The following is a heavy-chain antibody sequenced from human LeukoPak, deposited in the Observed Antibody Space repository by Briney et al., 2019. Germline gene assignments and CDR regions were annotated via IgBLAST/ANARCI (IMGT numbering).Heavy chain of an antibody. J-gene: IGHJ4*02. CDR1: GGSFSGYY. CDR2: INHSGST. D-gene: IGHD4-17*01. V-gene: IGHV4-34*01. Sequence: PSETLSLTCAVYGGSFSGYYWSWIRQSPKGLEWIGEINHSGSTNYNPSLKSRVTISVDTSKNQFSLKLTSVTAADTAVYYCARVDYGDYSKDFDYWGQGTLVTVSS. CDR3: ARVDYGDYSKDFDY.